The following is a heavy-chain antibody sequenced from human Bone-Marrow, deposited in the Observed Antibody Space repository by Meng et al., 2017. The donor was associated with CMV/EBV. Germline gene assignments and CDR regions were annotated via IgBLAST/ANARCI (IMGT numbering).Heavy chain of an antibody. CDR3: ARYSQRFDGFDY. Sequence: KDYGYTLTSYDMNGVRQATGQGLEWLGWMTPNSGNTGYAQKFQGRVIMTRNTSISTAYMELSSLRSEDTAVYYCARYSQRFDGFDYWGQGTVVTVSS. D-gene: IGHD3-10*01. CDR1: GYTLTSYD. J-gene: IGHJ4*02. V-gene: IGHV1-8*01. CDR2: MTPNSGNT.